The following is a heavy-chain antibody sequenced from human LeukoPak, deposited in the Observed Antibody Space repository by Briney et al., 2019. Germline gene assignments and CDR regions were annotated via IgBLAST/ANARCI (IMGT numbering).Heavy chain of an antibody. CDR1: GGSISSGGYY. J-gene: IGHJ4*02. Sequence: PSQTLSLTCTVSGGSISSGGYYWSWIRQHPGKGPEWIGYIYYSGSTYYNPSLKSRVTISVDTSKNQFSLKLSSVTAADTAVYYCARGYSYGGPFDYWGQGTLVTVSS. CDR3: ARGYSYGGPFDY. D-gene: IGHD5-18*01. V-gene: IGHV4-31*03. CDR2: IYYSGST.